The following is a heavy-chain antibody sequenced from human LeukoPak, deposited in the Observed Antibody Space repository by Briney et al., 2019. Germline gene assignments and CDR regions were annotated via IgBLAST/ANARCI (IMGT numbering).Heavy chain of an antibody. CDR2: IYYSGST. D-gene: IGHD6-19*01. J-gene: IGHJ6*03. CDR3: ARGRSSYYYMDV. V-gene: IGHV4-59*01. Sequence: SETLSLTCTVSGGSISSYYWSWIRQPPGKGLEWIGYIYYSGSTNYNPSLKSRVTISVDTSKNQFSLKLSSVTAADTAVYYCARGRSSYYYMDVWGKGTTVTVSS. CDR1: GGSISSYY.